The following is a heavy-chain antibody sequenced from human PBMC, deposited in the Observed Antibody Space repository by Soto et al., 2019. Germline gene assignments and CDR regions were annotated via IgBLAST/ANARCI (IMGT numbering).Heavy chain of an antibody. CDR1: GGSITRGGYY. D-gene: IGHD3-22*01. V-gene: IGHV4-31*03. CDR2: IYNSGTT. CDR3: AKDPSDSSGYYRS. Sequence: SETLSLTCTVSGGSITRGGYYWSWIRQHPGKGLEWIGYIYNSGTTYYNPSLKSRVTISVDTSKNQFSLKLTSVTAADTAVYYCAKDPSDSSGYYRSWGQGTLVTVSS. J-gene: IGHJ4*02.